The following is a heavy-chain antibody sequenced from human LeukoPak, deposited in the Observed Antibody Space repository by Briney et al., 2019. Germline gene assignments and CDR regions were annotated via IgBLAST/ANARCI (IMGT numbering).Heavy chain of an antibody. CDR2: ISSSSSYT. CDR1: EFTSSDYY. V-gene: IGHV3-11*06. CDR3: AREDITMVRGVIIHPFDY. Sequence: GGSLRLSCAASEFTSSDYYMSWIRQAPGKGLEWVSYISSSSSYTNYADSVKGRFTISRDNAKNSLYLQMNSLRAEDTAVYYCAREDITMVRGVIIHPFDYWGQGTLVTVSS. D-gene: IGHD3-10*01. J-gene: IGHJ4*02.